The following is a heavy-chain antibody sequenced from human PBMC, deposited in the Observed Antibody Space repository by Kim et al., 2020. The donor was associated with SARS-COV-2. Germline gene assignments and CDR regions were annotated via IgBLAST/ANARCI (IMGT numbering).Heavy chain of an antibody. Sequence: GGSLRLSCAASGFTFSGSAMIWVRQAPGKGLECVASLRHDGSEIYYVDSVKARFTISRDNAKNSLYLQMNSLRAEDTAVYYCARCCSFDLWGQGTLVTVSS. CDR1: GFTFSGSA. J-gene: IGHJ4*02. CDR3: ARCCSFDL. CDR2: LRHDGSEI. D-gene: IGHD2-15*01. V-gene: IGHV3-7*01.